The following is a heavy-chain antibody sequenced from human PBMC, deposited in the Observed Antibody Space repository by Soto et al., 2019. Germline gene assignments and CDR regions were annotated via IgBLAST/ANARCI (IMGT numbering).Heavy chain of an antibody. V-gene: IGHV1-2*04. CDR2: INPNSGGT. D-gene: IGHD2-2*01. Sequence: QVQLVQSGAEVKKPGASVKVSCKASGYTFTGYYMHWVRQAPGQGLEWMGWINPNSGGTNYAQKFQGSVTMTRDTSISTAYMELSRLRSDDTAVYYCARDGCSSTSCSVWGYYGMDVWGQGTTVTVSS. J-gene: IGHJ6*02. CDR1: GYTFTGYY. CDR3: ARDGCSSTSCSVWGYYGMDV.